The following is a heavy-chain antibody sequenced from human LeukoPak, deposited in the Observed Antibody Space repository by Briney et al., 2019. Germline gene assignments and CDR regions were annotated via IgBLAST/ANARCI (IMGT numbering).Heavy chain of an antibody. J-gene: IGHJ4*02. CDR2: IKPDESEK. CDR3: ARDRYCSGN. D-gene: IGHD2-15*01. V-gene: IGHV3-7*01. Sequence: RGSLRLSCVASGLTFSNYWMSWVRQTPGKGLEWVANIKPDESEKYYVDSVKGRFTISRDNAKNSVYLQMNSLRVEDTAIYFCARDRYCSGNWGQGTLVTVSS. CDR1: GLTFSNYW.